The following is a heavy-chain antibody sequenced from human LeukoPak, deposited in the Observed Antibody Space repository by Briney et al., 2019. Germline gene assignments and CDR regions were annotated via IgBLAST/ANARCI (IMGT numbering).Heavy chain of an antibody. V-gene: IGHV3-53*01. CDR3: ARSGSSWYFYY. Sequence: PGGSLRLSCAAYGLSVSNNYMNWVRQAPGKGLEWVSVLYSGGSAYYADSVKGRFTISRDNSKNTLYLQMNSLRAEDTAVYYCARSGSSWYFYYWGQGTLVTVSS. CDR2: LYSGGSA. D-gene: IGHD6-13*01. CDR1: GLSVSNNY. J-gene: IGHJ4*02.